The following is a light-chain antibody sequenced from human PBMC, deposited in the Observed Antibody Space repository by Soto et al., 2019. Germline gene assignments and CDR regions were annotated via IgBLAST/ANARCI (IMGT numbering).Light chain of an antibody. V-gene: IGLV2-14*01. J-gene: IGLJ2*01. Sequence: QSVLTQSASVSGSPGQSVTISCTGTSRDVGGYNYVSWYQQHPGKAPKLMIYDVTSRPSGVSNRFSGSKSGNTASLTISGLQAEDEAHYYCSSYTTSNTVVFGGGTKLTVL. CDR3: SSYTTSNTVV. CDR1: SRDVGGYNY. CDR2: DVT.